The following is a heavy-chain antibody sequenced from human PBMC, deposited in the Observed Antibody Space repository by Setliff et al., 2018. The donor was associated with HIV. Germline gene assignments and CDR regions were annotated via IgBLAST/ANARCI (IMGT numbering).Heavy chain of an antibody. Sequence: SETLSLTCTVSGGSISSYCWYWIRQSPGRGLEWIGFIFSSGSTKYNPSLQSRVTMSIDTSKNQFSLKLTSVTAADTAVYYCARRIDNSGSFPDKNWFDTWGQGSLVTVSS. CDR3: ARRIDNSGSFPDKNWFDT. J-gene: IGHJ5*02. CDR1: GGSISSYC. D-gene: IGHD3-10*01. CDR2: IFSSGST. V-gene: IGHV4-4*09.